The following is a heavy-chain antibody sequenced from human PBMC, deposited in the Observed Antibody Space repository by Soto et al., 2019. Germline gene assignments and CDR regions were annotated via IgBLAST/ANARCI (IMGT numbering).Heavy chain of an antibody. CDR2: ISYDGTKE. D-gene: IGHD6-13*01. CDR1: GFKFNEYG. J-gene: IGHJ6*02. CDR3: ARTPGSIAAVGNLYYYYSLDV. V-gene: IGHV3-30*03. Sequence: QVQLVESGGGVVEPGRSLRLSCAASGFKFNEYGMHWVRQAPGKGLEWMAVISYDGTKEYCADSVRGRFTISRDNSKNTLYLQMNSLRIEDTAVYYCARTPGSIAAVGNLYYYYSLDVWRQGTTVTVTS.